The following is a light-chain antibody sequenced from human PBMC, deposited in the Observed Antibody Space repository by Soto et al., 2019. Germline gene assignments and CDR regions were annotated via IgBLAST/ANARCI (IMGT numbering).Light chain of an antibody. CDR3: QQYNSYSPT. J-gene: IGKJ1*01. V-gene: IGKV1-5*03. Sequence: DIQMTQSPSTLSASVGDRVTITCRASQSISTWLAWYQQEPGKAPKLLIHKASSLQSGVPSRFSGSGSGTDFTLTISSLHPYDFATYYCQQYNSYSPTFGQGTRVEI. CDR1: QSISTW. CDR2: KAS.